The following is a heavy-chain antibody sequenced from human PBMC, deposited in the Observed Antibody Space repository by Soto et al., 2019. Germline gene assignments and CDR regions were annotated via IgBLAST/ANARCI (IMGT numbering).Heavy chain of an antibody. J-gene: IGHJ6*02. Sequence: GSLRLSCVASGFTFSGYGMHWVRQALGRGLEWVAFISPDGNIEYYEDSVKGRFTISRDNSKSTLFLQMNSLRVEDTAVYYCAKSLGFCTTGTGSPHFFYVMDVWGQGT. D-gene: IGHD2-8*01. CDR3: AKSLGFCTTGTGSPHFFYVMDV. CDR2: ISPDGNIE. V-gene: IGHV3-30*18. CDR1: GFTFSGYG.